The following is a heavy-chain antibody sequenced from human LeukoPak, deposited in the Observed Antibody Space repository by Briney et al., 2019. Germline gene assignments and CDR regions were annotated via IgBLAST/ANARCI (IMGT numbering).Heavy chain of an antibody. V-gene: IGHV3-74*01. CDR2: INSDGSST. Sequence: GGSLRLSCAAFGFTFSSYWMHWVRQAPGKGLVWVSRINSDGSSTSYADSVKGRFTISRDNAKNTLYLQMNSLRAEDTAVYYCARANYYDSSGFLTTWGQGTLVTVSS. D-gene: IGHD3-22*01. CDR1: GFTFSSYW. CDR3: ARANYYDSSGFLTT. J-gene: IGHJ4*02.